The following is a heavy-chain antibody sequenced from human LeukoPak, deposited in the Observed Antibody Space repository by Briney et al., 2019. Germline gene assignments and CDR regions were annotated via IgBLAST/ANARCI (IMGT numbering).Heavy chain of an antibody. J-gene: IGHJ4*02. CDR3: ARGTFVDTAMVIEY. CDR1: GGTFSSYA. V-gene: IGHV1-69*06. D-gene: IGHD5-18*01. Sequence: ASVKVSCKASGGTFSSYAISWVRQAPGQGLEWMGGIIPIFGTANYAQKFQGRVTITADKSTSTAYMELSSLRSEDTAVYYCARGTFVDTAMVIEYWGQGTLVTVSS. CDR2: IIPIFGTA.